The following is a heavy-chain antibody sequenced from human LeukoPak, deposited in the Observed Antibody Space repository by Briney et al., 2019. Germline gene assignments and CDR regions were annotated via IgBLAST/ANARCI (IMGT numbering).Heavy chain of an antibody. CDR3: ARDARPYDSSGYYDY. J-gene: IGHJ4*02. D-gene: IGHD3-22*01. V-gene: IGHV4-4*07. Sequence: SSETLSLTCTVSGGSIGSYYWSWIRQPAGKGLEWIGRIYTSGSTNYNPSLKSRVTMSVDTSKNQFSLKLSSVTAADTAVYYCARDARPYDSSGYYDYWGQGTLVTVSS. CDR2: IYTSGST. CDR1: GGSIGSYY.